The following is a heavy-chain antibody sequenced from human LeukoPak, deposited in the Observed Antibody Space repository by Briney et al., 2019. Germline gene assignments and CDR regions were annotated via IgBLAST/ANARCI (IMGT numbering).Heavy chain of an antibody. J-gene: IGHJ4*02. CDR1: GFTFSSHW. Sequence: GGSLRLSCTVGGFTFSSHWMSWVRQAPGKGLEWVANIKQDGSEKYYVDSVKGRFTISRDNAKNSLYLQVSSLRDEDTAVYYCAKRGCDTNGCPYYFDYWGQGTLVTVSS. D-gene: IGHD2-8*01. CDR2: IKQDGSEK. V-gene: IGHV3-7*05. CDR3: AKRGCDTNGCPYYFDY.